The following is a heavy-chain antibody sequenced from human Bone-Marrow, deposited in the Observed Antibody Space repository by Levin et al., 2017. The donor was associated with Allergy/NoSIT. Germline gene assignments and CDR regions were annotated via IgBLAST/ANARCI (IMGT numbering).Heavy chain of an antibody. CDR1: GFSFSDAW. J-gene: IGHJ1*01. Sequence: PGGSLRLSCAASGFSFSDAWMTWVRQAPGKGLEWVGRVKSKTDGGTTEYAAPVKGRFTISRDDSKNTLYLQMNSLTTEDTALYHCTTGTGPTRYLQHWGQGTLVTVSS. CDR3: TTGTGPTRYLQH. CDR2: VKSKTDGGTT. V-gene: IGHV3-15*05. D-gene: IGHD1-26*01.